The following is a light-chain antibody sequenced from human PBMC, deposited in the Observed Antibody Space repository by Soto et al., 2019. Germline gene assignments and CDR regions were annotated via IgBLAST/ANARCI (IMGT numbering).Light chain of an antibody. CDR1: QTISSW. Sequence: DIQMTQYPSTLSGSVGDRVTITCRASQTISSWLAWYQQKPGKAPKLLIYKASTLKSGVPSRFSGSGSGTELTLTISSLQSDDFATYYCQHYNSYSEAFGLGTKVEL. CDR3: QHYNSYSEA. CDR2: KAS. J-gene: IGKJ1*01. V-gene: IGKV1-5*03.